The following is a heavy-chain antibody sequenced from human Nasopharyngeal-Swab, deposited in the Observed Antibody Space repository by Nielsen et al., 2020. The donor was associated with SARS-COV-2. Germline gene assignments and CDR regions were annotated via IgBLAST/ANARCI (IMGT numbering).Heavy chain of an antibody. Sequence: SETLSLTCAVYGGSFSGYYWSWIRQPPGKGLEWIGEINHSGSTNYNPSLKSRVTISVDTSKNQFSLKLSSVTAADTAVYYCAGGGWYYGVGNWGQGTLVTVSS. CDR1: GGSFSGYY. CDR2: INHSGST. V-gene: IGHV4-34*01. D-gene: IGHD6-19*01. J-gene: IGHJ4*02. CDR3: AGGGWYYGVGN.